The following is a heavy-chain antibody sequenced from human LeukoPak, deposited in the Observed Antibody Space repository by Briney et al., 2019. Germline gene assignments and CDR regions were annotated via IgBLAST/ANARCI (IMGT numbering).Heavy chain of an antibody. CDR2: ISGSGGST. CDR3: AGSKTLELGDFDY. D-gene: IGHD1-7*01. J-gene: IGHJ4*02. CDR1: GFTFSSYA. Sequence: GGSLRLSCAASGFTFSSYAMSWVRQAPGKGLEWVSAISGSGGSTYYADSVMGRFTISRDNSKNTLYLQMNSLRAEDTAVYYCAGSKTLELGDFDYWGQGTLVTVSS. V-gene: IGHV3-23*01.